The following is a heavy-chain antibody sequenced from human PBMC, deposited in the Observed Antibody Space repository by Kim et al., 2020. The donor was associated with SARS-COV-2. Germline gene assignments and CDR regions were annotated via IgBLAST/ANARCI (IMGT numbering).Heavy chain of an antibody. CDR2: ISRSGTTK. CDR1: GFTFSSYE. J-gene: IGHJ3*02. V-gene: IGHV3-48*03. CDR3: AREVPQTPDAFDI. Sequence: GGSLRLSCAASGFTFSSYEMNWVRQAPGKGLEWVSYISRSGTTKYYADSVKGRFTISRDNAKNSLYLQMNSLRAEDTGVYYCAREVPQTPDAFDIWGQGTMVTVSS.